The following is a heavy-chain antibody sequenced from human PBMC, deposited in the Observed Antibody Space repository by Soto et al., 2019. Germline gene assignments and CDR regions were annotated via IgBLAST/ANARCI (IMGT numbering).Heavy chain of an antibody. D-gene: IGHD3-10*01. CDR1: GGTFSSYA. J-gene: IGHJ4*02. Sequence: QVQLVQSGAEVKKPGSSVKVSCKASGGTFSSYAISWVRQAPGQGLEWMGGIIPIFGTANYAQKFQGRVTITADESTSTAYMELSSLRSEDTGVYYCARDITMVRGTYYFDYWGQGTLVTVSS. CDR2: IIPIFGTA. V-gene: IGHV1-69*01. CDR3: ARDITMVRGTYYFDY.